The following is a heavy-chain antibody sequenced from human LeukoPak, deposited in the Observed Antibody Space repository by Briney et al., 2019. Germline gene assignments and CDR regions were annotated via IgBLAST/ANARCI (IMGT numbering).Heavy chain of an antibody. CDR2: ISWNSGSI. CDR3: AKVAIAAAYYYGMDV. V-gene: IGHV3-9*01. Sequence: GGSLRLSCAASGFTFDDYAMHWVRQAPGKGLEWVSGISWNSGSIGYADSVKGRFTISRDNAKNSLYLQMNSLRAEGTALYYCAKVAIAAAYYYGMDVWGQGTTVTVSS. D-gene: IGHD6-13*01. CDR1: GFTFDDYA. J-gene: IGHJ6*02.